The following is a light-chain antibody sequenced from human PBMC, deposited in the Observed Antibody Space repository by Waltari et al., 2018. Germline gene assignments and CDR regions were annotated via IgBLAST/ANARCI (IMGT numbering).Light chain of an antibody. J-gene: IGKJ1*01. Sequence: DIQMTQSPSTLSASVGDRVPITCRASQSISSWLAWYQQKPGKAPKLLIYKASSLESGVPSRFSGSGSGTEFTLTISSLQPDDFATYYCQQYNSYEGTFGQGTKVEIK. V-gene: IGKV1-5*03. CDR3: QQYNSYEGT. CDR2: KAS. CDR1: QSISSW.